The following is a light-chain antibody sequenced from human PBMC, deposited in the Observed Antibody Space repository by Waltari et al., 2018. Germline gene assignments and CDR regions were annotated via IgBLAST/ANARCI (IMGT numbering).Light chain of an antibody. CDR2: SNT. CDR1: TSNIGSNT. CDR3: AAWDDSLNGVV. J-gene: IGLJ2*01. Sequence: QSVLTQPPSASGTPGQRVPISCSGSTSNIGSNTVNWYQQPPGTAPKLLIYSNTQRPSGVPDRFSGSKSGSSASLAISGLQSEDEADYYCAAWDDSLNGVVFGGGTKLTVL. V-gene: IGLV1-44*01.